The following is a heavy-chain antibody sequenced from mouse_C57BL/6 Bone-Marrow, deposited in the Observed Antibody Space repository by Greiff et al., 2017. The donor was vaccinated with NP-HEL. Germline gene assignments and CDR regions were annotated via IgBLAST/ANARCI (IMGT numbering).Heavy chain of an antibody. Sequence: QVQLQQSGAELARPGASVKLSCKASGYTFTSYGISWVKQSTGQGLEWIGEIYPRSGNTYYNEKFKGKATLTADQSSSTAYMELRSLTSQDSAVYFSAKRGYDGYYIRFGNWGQGTLVTVSA. J-gene: IGHJ3*01. V-gene: IGHV1-81*01. CDR1: GYTFTSYG. CDR3: AKRGYDGYYIRFGN. D-gene: IGHD2-3*01. CDR2: IYPRSGNT.